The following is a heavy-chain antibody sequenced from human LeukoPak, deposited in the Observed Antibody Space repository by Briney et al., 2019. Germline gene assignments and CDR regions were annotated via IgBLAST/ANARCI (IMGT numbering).Heavy chain of an antibody. CDR2: DHYTGST. V-gene: IGHV4-59*08. CDR3: ARHTSMVRGVMKYYFDY. J-gene: IGHJ4*02. CDR1: GGSIGSYY. Sequence: SETLSLTCTVSGGSIGSYYWSWIRQPPGKGLEWIGYDHYTGSTYYNPSLKSRVTISVDTSKNQFSLRLNSVTAADTAVYYCARHTSMVRGVMKYYFDYWGQGTLATVSS. D-gene: IGHD3-10*01.